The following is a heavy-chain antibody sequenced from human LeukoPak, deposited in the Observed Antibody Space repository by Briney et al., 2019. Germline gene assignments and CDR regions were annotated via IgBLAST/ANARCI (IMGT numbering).Heavy chain of an antibody. J-gene: IGHJ5*02. Sequence: SSETLSLTCTVSGGSISSSNYLWGRVRQPPGKGLEWIGIAFSAGSTYYNPSLKSRVTISVDTSMNQFSLRLNSVIAADTAVYYCARRTSGKNWFDPWGQGTLVTVSS. CDR1: GGSISSSNYL. CDR3: ARRTSGKNWFDP. CDR2: AFSAGST. V-gene: IGHV4-39*01. D-gene: IGHD3-10*01.